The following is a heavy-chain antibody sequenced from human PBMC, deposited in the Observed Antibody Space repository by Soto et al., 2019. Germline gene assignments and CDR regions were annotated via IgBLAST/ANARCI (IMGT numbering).Heavy chain of an antibody. CDR2: ITPNTGDT. D-gene: IGHD3-10*01. V-gene: IGHV1-2*02. J-gene: IGHJ4*02. Sequence: QVQLVQSGAEVKKPGASVKVSCKASGYTFTGYNLHWVRQAPGQGLEWMGWITPNTGDTNFAQKFRGRVIMTRDTSISTAYMELSRLRSDDTAVYYCARYFASVSYVYWGQGTLVTVSS. CDR1: GYTFTGYN. CDR3: ARYFASVSYVY.